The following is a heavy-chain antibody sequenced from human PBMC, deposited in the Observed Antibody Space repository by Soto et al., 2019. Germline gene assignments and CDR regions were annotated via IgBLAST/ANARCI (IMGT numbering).Heavy chain of an antibody. J-gene: IGHJ5*02. V-gene: IGHV5-51*01. CDR2: IYPGDSDT. CDR1: GYGFTSYW. CDR3: ARTFLNYYDSRNNWFDP. D-gene: IGHD3-22*01. Sequence: PGESLKISCKGSGYGFTSYWIGWVRQMPGKGLEWMGIIYPGDSDTRYSPSFQGQVTISADKSISTAYLQWSSLKASDTAMYYCARTFLNYYDSRNNWFDPWGQGTLVTVSS.